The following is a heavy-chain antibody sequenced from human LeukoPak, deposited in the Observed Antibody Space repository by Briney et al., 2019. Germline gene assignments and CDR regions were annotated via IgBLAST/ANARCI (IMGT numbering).Heavy chain of an antibody. CDR2: IYHSGST. CDR3: ARQEGSSSWYGYYYMDV. J-gene: IGHJ6*03. CDR1: GGSISSGGYY. D-gene: IGHD6-13*01. Sequence: TLSLTCTVSGGSISSGGYYWSWIRQPPGKGLEWIGYIYHSGSTYYNPSLKSRVTISVDTSKNQFSLKLSSVTAADTAVYYCARQEGSSSWYGYYYMDVWGKGTTVTVSS. V-gene: IGHV4-30-2*01.